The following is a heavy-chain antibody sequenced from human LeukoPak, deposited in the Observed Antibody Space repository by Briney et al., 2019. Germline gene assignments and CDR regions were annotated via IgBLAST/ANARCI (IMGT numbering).Heavy chain of an antibody. CDR2: MYPGDSDT. CDR3: ARPLRLGELSFPHY. V-gene: IGHV5-51*01. CDR1: GYSFTTYW. Sequence: GESLKISCKGSGYSFTTYWIGWVRQMPGKGLEWMGIMYPGDSDTRYSPSFQGQVTISVDKSISTAYLQWSSLKASDTAMYYCARPLRLGELSFPHYWGQGTLVTVSP. J-gene: IGHJ4*01. D-gene: IGHD3-16*02.